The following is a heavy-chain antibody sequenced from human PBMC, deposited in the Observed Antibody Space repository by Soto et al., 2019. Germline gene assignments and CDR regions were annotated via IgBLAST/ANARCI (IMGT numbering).Heavy chain of an antibody. CDR3: ARGRGGLHRTAELHS. J-gene: IGHJ4*02. CDR2: VSPGGST. V-gene: IGHV4-34*01. Sequence: QVQLQQWGAGLLKPSETLSLTCAVYGGSFSGHYWTWIRQPPGKGLGWIGEVSPGGSTNYNSSLKXRXTXXGDTSKNQFSLKLTSVTAADTGVYYCARGRGGLHRTAELHSWGQGTLVTVSS. D-gene: IGHD7-27*01. CDR1: GGSFSGHY.